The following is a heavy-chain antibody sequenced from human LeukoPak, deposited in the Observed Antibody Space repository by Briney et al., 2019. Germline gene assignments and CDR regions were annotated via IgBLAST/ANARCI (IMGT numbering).Heavy chain of an antibody. Sequence: PGGSLRLSCAASGFTFSTYWMTWVRQAPGKGLEWVAIIKPDGSEKYYVDSVKGRFTISRDNSKNTLYLQMNSLRAEDTAVYYCARDNDDSSAIDYWGQGTLVTVSS. CDR3: ARDNDDSSAIDY. CDR2: IKPDGSEK. CDR1: GFTFSTYW. D-gene: IGHD3-22*01. J-gene: IGHJ4*02. V-gene: IGHV3-7*01.